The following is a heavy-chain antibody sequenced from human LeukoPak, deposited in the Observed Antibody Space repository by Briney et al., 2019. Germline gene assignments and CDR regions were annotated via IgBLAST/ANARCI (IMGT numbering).Heavy chain of an antibody. CDR2: INPSGGST. CDR3: ARDLDSLAARGWFDP. V-gene: IGHV1-46*01. J-gene: IGHJ5*02. CDR1: GYTFTSYY. Sequence: GASVKVSCKASGYTFTSYYMHWVRQAPGRGLEWMGIINPSGGSTSYAQKFQGRVTMTRDTSTSTVYMEPSSLRSEDTAVYYCARDLDSLAARGWFDPWGQGTLVTVSS. D-gene: IGHD3/OR15-3a*01.